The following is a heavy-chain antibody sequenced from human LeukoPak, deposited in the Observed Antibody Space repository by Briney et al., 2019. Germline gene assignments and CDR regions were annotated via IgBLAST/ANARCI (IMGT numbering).Heavy chain of an antibody. Sequence: SETLSLTCTVSGGSISSYYWSWIRQPPGKGLEWIGEINHSGSTNYNPSLKSRVTISVDTSKNQFPLKLSSVTAADTAVYYCARRLLLGWFDPWGQGTLVTVSS. J-gene: IGHJ5*02. CDR3: ARRLLLGWFDP. D-gene: IGHD2-15*01. CDR2: INHSGST. CDR1: GGSISSYY. V-gene: IGHV4-34*01.